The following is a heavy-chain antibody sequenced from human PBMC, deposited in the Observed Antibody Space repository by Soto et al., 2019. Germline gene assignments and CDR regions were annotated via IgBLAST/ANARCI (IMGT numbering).Heavy chain of an antibody. V-gene: IGHV4-39*01. CDR2: IYYSGST. J-gene: IGHJ5*02. Sequence: QLQLQESGPGLVKPSETLSLTCTVSGGSISSSSYYWGWIRQPPGKGLEWIGSIYYSGSTYYNPSLKSRVTISVDTSKTQFSLKLSSVTAADTAVYYCARQSMRIAAAGRGGFDPWGQGTLVTVSS. D-gene: IGHD6-13*01. CDR3: ARQSMRIAAAGRGGFDP. CDR1: GGSISSSSYY.